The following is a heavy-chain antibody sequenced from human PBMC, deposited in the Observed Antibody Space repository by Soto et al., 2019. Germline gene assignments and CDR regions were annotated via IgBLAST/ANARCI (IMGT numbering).Heavy chain of an antibody. J-gene: IGHJ2*01. CDR3: ARDLRVGATTPRYFDL. CDR2: ISSSGSTI. D-gene: IGHD1-26*01. V-gene: IGHV3-11*01. CDR1: GLTFSYYY. Sequence: PGGSLRLSCAASGLTFSYYYMSWIRQSPGKGLEWVSYISSSGSTIYYADSVKGRFTISRDNAKNSLYLQMNSLRAEDTAVYYCARDLRVGATTPRYFDLWGRGTLVTV.